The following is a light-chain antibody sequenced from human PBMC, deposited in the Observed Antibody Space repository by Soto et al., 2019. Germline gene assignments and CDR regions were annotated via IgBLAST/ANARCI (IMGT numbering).Light chain of an antibody. CDR2: AAS. CDR1: QSISSY. V-gene: IGKV1-39*01. J-gene: IGKJ1*01. CDR3: QQYGSSRT. Sequence: DIQMTQSPSTLSASVGDRVTITCRASQSISSYLNWYQQKPGKAPKLLIYAASSLQSGVPSRFSGSGSGTDFTLTISSLQPEDFAVYYCQQYGSSRTFGRGTKVDIK.